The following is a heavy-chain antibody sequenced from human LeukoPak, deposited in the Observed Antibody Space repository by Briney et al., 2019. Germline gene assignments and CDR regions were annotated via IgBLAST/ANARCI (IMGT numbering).Heavy chain of an antibody. J-gene: IGHJ4*02. D-gene: IGHD3-10*02. V-gene: IGHV4-59*01. CDR3: ARTSGLSGATDFDY. Sequence: PSETLSLTCTVSGYTISSGYYWSWIRQPPGKGLEWIGYIYYSGSTNYDPSLKSRVTISVDTSKNQFSLKLSSVTAADTAVYYCARTSGLSGATDFDYWGQGTLVTVSS. CDR2: IYYSGST. CDR1: GYTISSGYY.